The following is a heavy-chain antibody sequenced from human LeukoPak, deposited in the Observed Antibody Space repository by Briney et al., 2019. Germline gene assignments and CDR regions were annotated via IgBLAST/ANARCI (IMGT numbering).Heavy chain of an antibody. J-gene: IGHJ3*02. Sequence: GGSLRLSCAASGFTFSSYSMNWVRQAPGKGLEWVSYISSSSSTIYCADSVKGRFTISRDNAKNSLYLQMNSLRDEDTAVYYCAKYRANSGWDTFDIWGQGTMVTVS. V-gene: IGHV3-48*02. CDR2: ISSSSSTI. D-gene: IGHD6-19*01. CDR1: GFTFSSYS. CDR3: AKYRANSGWDTFDI.